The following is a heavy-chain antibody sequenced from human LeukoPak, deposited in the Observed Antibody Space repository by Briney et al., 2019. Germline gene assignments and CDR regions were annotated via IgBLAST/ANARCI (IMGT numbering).Heavy chain of an antibody. Sequence: GGSLRLSCAASGFTFSSYAMSWVRQAPGKGLEWVSAISGSGGSTYYADSVKRRFTISRDNSKNTLYLQMNSLRAEDTAVYYCAKALYDYSNYGIDYWGQGTLVTVSS. CDR1: GFTFSSYA. D-gene: IGHD4-11*01. CDR2: ISGSGGST. V-gene: IGHV3-23*01. CDR3: AKALYDYSNYGIDY. J-gene: IGHJ4*02.